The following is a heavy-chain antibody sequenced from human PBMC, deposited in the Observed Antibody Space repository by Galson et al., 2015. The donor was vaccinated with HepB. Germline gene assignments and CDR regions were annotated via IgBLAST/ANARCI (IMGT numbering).Heavy chain of an antibody. CDR3: AKDLGVYDYGGNSVFDY. D-gene: IGHD4-23*01. V-gene: IGHV3-23*01. CDR1: GFTFSSYA. J-gene: IGHJ4*02. CDR2: ISGSGGST. Sequence: SLRLSCAASGFTFSSYAMSWVRQAPGKGLEWVSAISGSGGSTYYADSVKGRFTISRDNSKNTLYLQMNSLRAEDTAVYYCAKDLGVYDYGGNSVFDYWGQGTLVTVSS.